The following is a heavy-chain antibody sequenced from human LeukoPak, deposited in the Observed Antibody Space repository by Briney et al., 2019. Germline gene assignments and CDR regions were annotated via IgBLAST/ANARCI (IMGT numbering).Heavy chain of an antibody. J-gene: IGHJ3*02. CDR2: IWYDGSNK. D-gene: IGHD6-6*01. Sequence: GGSLRLSCAASGFTFSSYWMHWVRQAPGKGLEWVAVIWYDGSNKYYADSVKGRFTISRDNSKNTLYLQMNSLRAEDTAVYYCARGIGEQLVFGAFDIWGQGTMVTVSS. CDR3: ARGIGEQLVFGAFDI. CDR1: GFTFSSYW. V-gene: IGHV3-33*08.